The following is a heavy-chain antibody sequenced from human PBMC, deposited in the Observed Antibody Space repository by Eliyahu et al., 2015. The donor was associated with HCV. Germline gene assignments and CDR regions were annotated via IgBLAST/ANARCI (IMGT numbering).Heavy chain of an antibody. V-gene: IGHV4-59*01. CDR3: ARGSPVPGA. Sequence: QVQLQESGPGLVKPSETLSLXCTVSGGXISGYYWSWIRXXXGTGLEWIGYIYYNGNTHYNPSLKSRVTISVDTSENQFSLRLSSVTAADTAVYYCARGSPVPGAWGQGTLVTVSS. CDR1: GGXISGYY. CDR2: IYYNGNT. J-gene: IGHJ5*02. D-gene: IGHD6-19*01.